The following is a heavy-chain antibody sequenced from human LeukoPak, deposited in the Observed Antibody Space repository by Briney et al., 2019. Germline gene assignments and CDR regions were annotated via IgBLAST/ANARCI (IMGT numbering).Heavy chain of an antibody. CDR2: IYYSGST. CDR3: ARDSGWGMTDSSGYYDAFDI. Sequence: SETLSLTCTVSGGSISSYYWSWIRQPPGKGLEWLGYIYYSGSTNYNPSLKSRVTISVDTSKNQFSLKLSSVTAADTAVYYCARDSGWGMTDSSGYYDAFDIWGQGTMVTVSS. V-gene: IGHV4-59*01. D-gene: IGHD3-22*01. J-gene: IGHJ3*02. CDR1: GGSISSYY.